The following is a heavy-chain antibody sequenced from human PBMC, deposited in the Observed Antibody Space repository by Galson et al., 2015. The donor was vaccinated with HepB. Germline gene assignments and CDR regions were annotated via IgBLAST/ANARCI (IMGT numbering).Heavy chain of an antibody. Sequence: SLRLSCAASGFTFSSYGIHWVRQAPGKGLEWVAVIWYDGSNKYYADSVKGRFTISRDNSKNTLYLQMNSLRAEDTAVYYCARESYSSSWLQNVGWSDPWGQGTLVTVSS. D-gene: IGHD6-13*01. CDR3: ARESYSSSWLQNVGWSDP. J-gene: IGHJ5*02. CDR1: GFTFSSYG. V-gene: IGHV3-33*08. CDR2: IWYDGSNK.